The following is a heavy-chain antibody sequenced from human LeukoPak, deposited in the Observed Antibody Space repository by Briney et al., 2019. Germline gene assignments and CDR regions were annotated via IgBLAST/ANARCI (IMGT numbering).Heavy chain of an antibody. J-gene: IGHJ6*02. Sequence: SVNVSCKASGGNFSNYPINWVRKAPGQGLEWMGVISPIFRTVYYGQKFQVRATISADESTNTAYMELSSLIPKDTAVYFCARGRRHCTSTSCYAWDRGATDVWGQGTTVTVSS. CDR3: ARGRRHCTSTSCYAWDRGATDV. CDR1: GGNFSNYP. CDR2: ISPIFRTV. D-gene: IGHD2-2*01. V-gene: IGHV1-69*13.